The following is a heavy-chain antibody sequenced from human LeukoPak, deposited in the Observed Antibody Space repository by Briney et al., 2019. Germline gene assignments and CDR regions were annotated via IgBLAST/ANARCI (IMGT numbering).Heavy chain of an antibody. CDR3: ARELYGYCSGGSRYRYYYYGMDV. CDR1: GYTFTSYD. J-gene: IGHJ6*02. V-gene: IGHV1-8*01. Sequence: ASVKVSCKASGYTFTSYDINWVRQATGQGLEWMGWMNPNSGNTGYAQKFQGRVTMTRNTSISTAYMELSSLRSEDTAVYYCARELYGYCSGGSRYRYYYYGMDVWGQGTTVTVSS. CDR2: MNPNSGNT. D-gene: IGHD2-15*01.